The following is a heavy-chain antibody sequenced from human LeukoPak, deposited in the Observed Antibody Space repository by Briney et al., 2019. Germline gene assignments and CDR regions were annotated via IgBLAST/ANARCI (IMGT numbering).Heavy chain of an antibody. J-gene: IGHJ4*02. CDR1: GGTFSSYA. D-gene: IGHD5-24*01. CDR3: AREGSRRDGYNKFDY. V-gene: IGHV1-69*01. Sequence: SVKVSCKASGGTFSSYAISWVRQAPGQGLEWMGGIIPIFGTANYAQKFQGRVTITADESTSTAYMELSSLRSEDTAVYYCAREGSRRDGYNKFDYWGQGTLVTVSS. CDR2: IIPIFGTA.